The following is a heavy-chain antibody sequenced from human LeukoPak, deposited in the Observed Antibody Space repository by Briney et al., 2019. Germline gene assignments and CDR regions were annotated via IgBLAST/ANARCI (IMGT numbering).Heavy chain of an antibody. CDR3: ARHQRPTYCSGGSCYSAGAGFDI. CDR1: GGSISSYY. CDR2: IYYSGST. J-gene: IGHJ3*02. Sequence: SETLSLTCTVSGGSISSYYWSWIRQPPGKGLEWIGYIYYSGSTNYNPSLKSRVTISVDTSKNQFSLKLSSVTAADTAVYYCARHQRPTYCSGGSCYSAGAGFDIWGQGTMVTVSS. D-gene: IGHD2-15*01. V-gene: IGHV4-59*08.